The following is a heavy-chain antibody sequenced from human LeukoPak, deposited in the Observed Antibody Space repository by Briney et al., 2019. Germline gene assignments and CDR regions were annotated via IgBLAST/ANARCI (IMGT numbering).Heavy chain of an antibody. D-gene: IGHD2-2*01. Sequence: GGSLRLSCAASGFTFSSYWMSWVRQAPGKGLEWVAIIKQDGSEKYYVDSVKGRFTISRDNAKNSLYLQMNSLRAEDTAVYYCARSSVVPAAMDIHFDYWGQGTLVTVSS. V-gene: IGHV3-7*01. CDR1: GFTFSSYW. CDR2: IKQDGSEK. J-gene: IGHJ4*02. CDR3: ARSSVVPAAMDIHFDY.